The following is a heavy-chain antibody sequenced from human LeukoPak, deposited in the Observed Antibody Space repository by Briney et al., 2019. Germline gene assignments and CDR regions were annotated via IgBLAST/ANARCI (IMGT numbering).Heavy chain of an antibody. D-gene: IGHD4-23*01. J-gene: IGHJ3*02. Sequence: GGSLRLSCAASGFTFNDHYMDWVRQAPGKGLEWVGRSRNKATSYTTEYAASVKGRFIISRDDSKNSLYLQMNSLKTEDTAVYYCARDLDYGGNSDAFDIWGQGTMVTVSS. CDR3: ARDLDYGGNSDAFDI. V-gene: IGHV3-72*01. CDR1: GFTFNDHY. CDR2: SRNKATSYTT.